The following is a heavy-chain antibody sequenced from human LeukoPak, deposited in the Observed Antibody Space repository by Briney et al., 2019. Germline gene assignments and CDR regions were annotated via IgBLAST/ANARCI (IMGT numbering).Heavy chain of an antibody. CDR2: IYYSGST. D-gene: IGHD2-2*01. J-gene: IGHJ5*02. CDR3: ARHGASIVVVPAAPTSYNWFDP. V-gene: IGHV4-39*01. CDR1: GGSISSSSYY. Sequence: PSETLSLTCTVSGGSISSSSYYWGWIRQPPGKGLEWIGSIYYSGSTYYNPSLKSRVTISVDTSKNQFSLKLSSVTAADTAVYYCARHGASIVVVPAAPTSYNWFDPWGQGTLVTVSS.